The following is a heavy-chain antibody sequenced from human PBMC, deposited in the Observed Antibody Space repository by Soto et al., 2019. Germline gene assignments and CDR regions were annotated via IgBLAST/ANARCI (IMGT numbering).Heavy chain of an antibody. CDR1: GFTFSSYA. J-gene: IGHJ4*02. CDR3: AKPSLWFGENHMTY. V-gene: IGHV3-23*01. CDR2: ISGSGGST. Sequence: GGSLRLSCAASGFTFSSYAMSWVRQAPGKGLEWVSAISGSGGSTYYADSVKGRFTISRDNSKNTLYLQMNSLRAEDTAVYYCAKPSLWFGENHMTYWGQGTLVTVSS. D-gene: IGHD3-10*01.